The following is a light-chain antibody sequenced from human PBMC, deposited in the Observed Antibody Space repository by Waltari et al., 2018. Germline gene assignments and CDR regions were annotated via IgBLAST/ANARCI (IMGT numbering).Light chain of an antibody. V-gene: IGKV3-15*01. Sequence: EIVMTQSPATLSVSPGERATLSCSASQSVSSKLAWYQQKPGQAPRFLIYGASTRATGIAARFSGSGSGTEFTLTISSLQSEDFAVYYCQQYYNWPLTFGGGTKVEIK. CDR3: QQYYNWPLT. CDR2: GAS. CDR1: QSVSSK. J-gene: IGKJ4*01.